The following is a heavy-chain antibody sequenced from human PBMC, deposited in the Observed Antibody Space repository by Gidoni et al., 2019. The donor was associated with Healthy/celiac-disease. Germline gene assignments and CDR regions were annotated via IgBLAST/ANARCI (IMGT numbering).Heavy chain of an antibody. Sequence: EVQLVASGGGLVQPGGSLRLYCAASGLTFSSYDMHWVRQATVNGLDWVSAIGTAGDTYYPGSVKGRFTISRENAKNSLYLQMNSLRAGDTAVYYCARVGTSYYGMDVWGQGTTVTVSS. CDR2: IGTAGDT. CDR1: GLTFSSYD. J-gene: IGHJ6*02. CDR3: ARVGTSYYGMDV. D-gene: IGHD6-13*01. V-gene: IGHV3-13*01.